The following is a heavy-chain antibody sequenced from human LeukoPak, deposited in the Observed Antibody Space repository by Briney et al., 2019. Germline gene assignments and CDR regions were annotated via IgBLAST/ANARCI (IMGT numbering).Heavy chain of an antibody. CDR3: ARVITVYNDYEEVAEYFQH. CDR2: IKEDGSDK. CDR1: GFTFSRYW. D-gene: IGHD4-17*01. J-gene: IGHJ1*01. V-gene: IGHV3-7*01. Sequence: PGGSLRLSCAASGFTFSRYWMSWVRRAPGKGLEWVANIKEDGSDKYYVDSVKGRFTISRDNSKNSLYLQTNSLRAEDTAVYYCARVITVYNDYEEVAEYFQHWGQGTLVIVSS.